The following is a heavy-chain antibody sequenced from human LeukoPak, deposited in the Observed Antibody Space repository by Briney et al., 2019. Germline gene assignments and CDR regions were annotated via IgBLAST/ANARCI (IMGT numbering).Heavy chain of an antibody. D-gene: IGHD3-3*01. Sequence: ASVKVSCKASGYTFTSYDINWVRQATGQGLEWMGWMNPNSGNTGYAQKFQGRVTMTRNTSISTAYMELSSLRSEDTAVYYCVREHDFWSGYSDWGQGTLVTVSS. CDR3: VREHDFWSGYSD. CDR2: MNPNSGNT. J-gene: IGHJ4*02. V-gene: IGHV1-8*01. CDR1: GYTFTSYD.